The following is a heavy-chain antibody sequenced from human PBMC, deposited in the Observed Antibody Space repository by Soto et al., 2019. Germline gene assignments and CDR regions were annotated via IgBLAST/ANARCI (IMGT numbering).Heavy chain of an antibody. CDR3: ARERSGSYFP. V-gene: IGHV1-8*01. J-gene: IGHJ5*02. D-gene: IGHD1-26*01. Sequence: QVQLVQSGAEVKKPGASVKVSCKASGYTFTSYDINWVRQATGQGLEWMGWMNPNSGNTGYAQKFQGRSTKNKKTSNRNSYNELSRLESEDTAVYYCARERSGSYFPWGQGTLVTVSS. CDR2: MNPNSGNT. CDR1: GYTFTSYD.